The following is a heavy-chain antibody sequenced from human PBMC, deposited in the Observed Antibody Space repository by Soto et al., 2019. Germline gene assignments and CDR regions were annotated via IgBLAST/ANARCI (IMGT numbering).Heavy chain of an antibody. CDR2: IIPIFGPA. J-gene: IGHJ6*02. CDR3: ARASSRGYQLLGDYYSYGMDV. Sequence: QVQLVQSGAEVKKPGSSVKGSCKASGGTFSSYAISWVRQAPGQGLEWMGGIIPIFGPANYAQEFQGRVTINADESPSPAYMELSSLRSEDTAVYYCARASSRGYQLLGDYYSYGMDVWGQGTTVTVSS. V-gene: IGHV1-69*01. D-gene: IGHD2-2*01. CDR1: GGTFSSYA.